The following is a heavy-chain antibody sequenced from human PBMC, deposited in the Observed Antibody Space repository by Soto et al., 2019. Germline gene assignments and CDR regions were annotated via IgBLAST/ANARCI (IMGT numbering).Heavy chain of an antibody. V-gene: IGHV3-23*01. CDR2: ISASGGST. CDR1: GFTFSRYA. D-gene: IGHD2-2*01. CDR3: GKSSISSCPSFAY. J-gene: IGHJ4*02. Sequence: PGGSLRLSCAATGFTFSRYAMSWVRQAPGKGLEWVSGISASGGSTYYAGSVKGRFTISRDNSKNTLYLQVNSLRADDTAVYYCGKSSISSCPSFAYWGQGTLVPVSS.